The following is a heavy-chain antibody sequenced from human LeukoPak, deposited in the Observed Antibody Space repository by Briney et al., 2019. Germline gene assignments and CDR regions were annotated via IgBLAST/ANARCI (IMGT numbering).Heavy chain of an antibody. J-gene: IGHJ4*02. Sequence: GGSLRLSCAASGFTFSYYTMHWVRQAPGKGLEWVAVISYDGSNKYYSDSVKGRFTISRDNSKNTLYLQMNSLRAEDTGVYYCAKDSCSSTSCYEDFWGQGTLVTVSS. D-gene: IGHD2-2*01. V-gene: IGHV3-30*04. CDR2: ISYDGSNK. CDR1: GFTFSYYT. CDR3: AKDSCSSTSCYEDF.